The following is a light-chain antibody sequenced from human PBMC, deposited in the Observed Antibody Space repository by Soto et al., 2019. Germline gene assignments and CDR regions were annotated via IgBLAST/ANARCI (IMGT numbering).Light chain of an antibody. CDR1: QTISSW. Sequence: MTQSPATLSASLRDRVTITYRASQTISSWLAWYQQKPGKAPKLLIYAASSLQSGVPSRFSGSGSGTDFTLTISSLQPEDFATYYCQQSYSTPVTFGQGTRLEIK. CDR3: QQSYSTPVT. J-gene: IGKJ5*01. V-gene: IGKV1-39*01. CDR2: AAS.